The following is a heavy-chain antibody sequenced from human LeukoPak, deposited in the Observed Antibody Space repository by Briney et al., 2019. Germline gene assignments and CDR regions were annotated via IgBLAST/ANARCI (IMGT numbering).Heavy chain of an antibody. D-gene: IGHD1-26*01. CDR1: GFAFSSYG. V-gene: IGHV3-30*02. J-gene: IGHJ1*01. CDR2: TRYDGSNK. Sequence: GGSLRLSCAASGFAFSSYGMHWVRQAPGKGLEWVAFTRYDGSNKYYADSVKGRFTISRDNSRNTLYLQMISLRAEDTAVYYCAKDRAGAGSLGYFHYWGQGTLVTVSS. CDR3: AKDRAGAGSLGYFHY.